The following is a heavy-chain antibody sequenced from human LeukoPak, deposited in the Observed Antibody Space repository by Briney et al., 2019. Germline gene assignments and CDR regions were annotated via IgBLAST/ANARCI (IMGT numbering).Heavy chain of an antibody. J-gene: IGHJ4*02. Sequence: PSETLSLTCTVSGGSISNYYWSWIRQPPGKGLEWIGSIYYSGSTYYNPSLKSRVTISVGTSKNQFSLKLSSVTAADTAVYYCARRGSNWYFDYWGQGTLVTVSS. CDR2: IYYSGST. V-gene: IGHV4-39*01. CDR1: GGSISNYY. D-gene: IGHD6-13*01. CDR3: ARRGSNWYFDY.